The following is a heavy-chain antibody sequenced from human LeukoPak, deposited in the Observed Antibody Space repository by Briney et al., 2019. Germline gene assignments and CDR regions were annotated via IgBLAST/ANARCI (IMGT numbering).Heavy chain of an antibody. J-gene: IGHJ3*02. Sequence: SETLSLTCAVSGGSISSGGYSWSWVRQPPGEGLEWVGYIYHSGSTYYNPSLQSRVTISLDRSKNQFSLRLSSMTAADTAVYYCASGNTGYDRDSFDIWGQGTMVTVSS. V-gene: IGHV4-30-2*01. CDR3: ASGNTGYDRDSFDI. CDR1: GGSISSGGYS. D-gene: IGHD5-12*01. CDR2: IYHSGST.